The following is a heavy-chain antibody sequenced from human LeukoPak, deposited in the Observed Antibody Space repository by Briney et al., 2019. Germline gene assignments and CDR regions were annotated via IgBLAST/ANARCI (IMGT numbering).Heavy chain of an antibody. CDR3: ARVEYQLLLADY. CDR2: IYYSGST. Sequence: SQTLSLTCTVSGGSISSGGYCWSWIRQHPGKGLEWIGYIYYSGSTYYNPSLKSRVTISVDTSKNQFSLKLSSVTAADTAVYYCARVEYQLLLADYWGQGTLVTVSS. V-gene: IGHV4-31*03. D-gene: IGHD2-2*01. J-gene: IGHJ4*02. CDR1: GGSISSGGYC.